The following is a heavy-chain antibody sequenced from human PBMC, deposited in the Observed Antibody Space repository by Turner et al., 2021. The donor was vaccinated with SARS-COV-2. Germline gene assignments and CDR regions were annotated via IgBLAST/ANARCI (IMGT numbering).Heavy chain of an antibody. Sequence: QVQLQESGPGLVKPSGTLSPTCTVSGGYISSSFWSWIRQPAGKGLEWIGRLYTSDLTTYNPSLKSRVTMSVDTSKNQFSLMLTSVTAADTAVYYCARDRKYITGRSVLYYFDHWGPGTLVTVSS. CDR2: LYTSDLT. CDR3: ARDRKYITGRSVLYYFDH. V-gene: IGHV4-4*07. CDR1: GGYISSSF. D-gene: IGHD6-19*01. J-gene: IGHJ4*02.